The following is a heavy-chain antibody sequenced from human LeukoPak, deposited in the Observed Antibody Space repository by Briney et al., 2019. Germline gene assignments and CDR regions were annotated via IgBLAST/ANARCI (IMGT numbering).Heavy chain of an antibody. CDR1: GGSVTSTNW. D-gene: IGHD6-25*01. J-gene: IGHJ4*02. Sequence: SETLSLTCDVSGGSVTSTNWRTWFRQPPGKGLEWIGEVHLDGRTNYNPSLKSRLVMSADLPENHISLKLTSVTAADTAVYYCAREGGFYRPLDYSGQGTLVTVSS. CDR3: AREGGFYRPLDY. CDR2: VHLDGRT. V-gene: IGHV4-4*02.